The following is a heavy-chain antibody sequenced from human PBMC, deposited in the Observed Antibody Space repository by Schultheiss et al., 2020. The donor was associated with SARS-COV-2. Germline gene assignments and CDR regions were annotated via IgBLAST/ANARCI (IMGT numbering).Heavy chain of an antibody. J-gene: IGHJ5*02. D-gene: IGHD3-22*01. Sequence: SQTLSLTCPVSGGSISSGGYYWSWIRQHPGKGLEWIGYIYFSGSTYYNPSFKSRVTISVDTSKNQFSLKLSSVTAADTAVYYCARGPNYYDSSDYYYAWGQGTLVTVSS. CDR3: ARGPNYYDSSDYYYA. V-gene: IGHV4-31*03. CDR2: IYFSGST. CDR1: GGSISSGGYY.